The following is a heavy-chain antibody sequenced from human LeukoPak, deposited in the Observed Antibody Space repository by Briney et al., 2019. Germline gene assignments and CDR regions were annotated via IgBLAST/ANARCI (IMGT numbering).Heavy chain of an antibody. Sequence: GGSLRLSCAASGFTFSSYWMSWVRQAPGKGLEWVSAISGSGGSTYYADSVKGRFTISRDNSKNTLYLQMNSLRAEDTAVYYCAKASWVIAAAGIDYWGQGTLVTVSS. CDR2: ISGSGGST. CDR1: GFTFSSYW. V-gene: IGHV3-23*01. D-gene: IGHD6-13*01. CDR3: AKASWVIAAAGIDY. J-gene: IGHJ4*02.